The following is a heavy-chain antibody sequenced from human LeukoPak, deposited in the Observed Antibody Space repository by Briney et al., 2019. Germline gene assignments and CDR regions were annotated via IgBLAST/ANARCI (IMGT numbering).Heavy chain of an antibody. Sequence: PGASLRLSCAASGFIVSSNYMNWVRQAPGKGLEWIAVLYSGGSAYYADSVKGRFTISRDNSKNTLYLQIYSLRAEDTAIYYCARDSETETGWYYYGMDVWGQGTTVTVSS. CDR2: LYSGGSA. CDR1: GFIVSSNY. J-gene: IGHJ6*02. V-gene: IGHV3-53*01. CDR3: ARDSETETGWYYYGMDV. D-gene: IGHD1-1*01.